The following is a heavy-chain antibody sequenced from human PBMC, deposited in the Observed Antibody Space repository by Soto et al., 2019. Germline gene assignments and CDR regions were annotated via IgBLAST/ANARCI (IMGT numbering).Heavy chain of an antibody. V-gene: IGHV1-2*04. J-gene: IGHJ6*03. D-gene: IGHD3-9*01. CDR3: ARGKDYDILTGPDYNYYMDV. CDR1: GYTFTGYY. CDR2: INPNSGGT. Sequence: GASVKVSCKASGYTFTGYYMHWVRQAPGQGLEWMGWINPNSGGTNYAQKFQGWVTMTRDTSISTAYMELSRLRSDDTAVYYCARGKDYDILTGPDYNYYMDVWGKGTTVTVSS.